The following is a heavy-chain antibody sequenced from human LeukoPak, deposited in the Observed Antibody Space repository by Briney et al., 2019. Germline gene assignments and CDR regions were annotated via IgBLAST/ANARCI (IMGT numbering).Heavy chain of an antibody. CDR3: ANQKWPQLRFDY. J-gene: IGHJ4*02. CDR1: GFTFTSYA. D-gene: IGHD5-24*01. Sequence: GGSLRLSCAASGFTFTSYAMSWVRQAPGKGLEWVSVISGSGTYTYYADSVKGRFTISRDNSKNTLFLQMSSLRAEDTAVYYCANQKWPQLRFDYWGQGTLVTVSS. CDR2: ISGSGTYT. V-gene: IGHV3-23*01.